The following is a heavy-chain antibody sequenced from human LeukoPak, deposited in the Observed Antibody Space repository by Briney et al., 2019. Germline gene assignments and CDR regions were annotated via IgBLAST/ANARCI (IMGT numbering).Heavy chain of an antibody. D-gene: IGHD2-21*02. CDR2: ISYDGSNK. CDR1: GFTFSSYA. V-gene: IGHV3-30*04. J-gene: IGHJ4*02. Sequence: PGGSLRLSCAASGFTFSSYAMHWVRQAPGKGLEWVAVISYDGSNKYYADSVKGRFTISRDNSKNTLYLQMNSLRAEDTAVYYCARVTIGDWYFDYWGQGTLVTVSS. CDR3: ARVTIGDWYFDY.